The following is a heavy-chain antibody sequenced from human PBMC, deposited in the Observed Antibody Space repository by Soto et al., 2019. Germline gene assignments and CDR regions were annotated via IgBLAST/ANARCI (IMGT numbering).Heavy chain of an antibody. D-gene: IGHD6-19*01. CDR2: ISAYNGNT. J-gene: IGHJ3*02. V-gene: IGHV1-18*01. CDR3: ARDFIAVAGPEAFDI. Sequence: QVQLVQSGAEVKKPGASVKVSCQASGYTFTSYGISWVRQAPGQGREWMGWISAYNGNTNYAQKLQGRVTMTTDTSASTAYVELRSVRSDDTAVYYCARDFIAVAGPEAFDIWGQGTMVTVSS. CDR1: GYTFTSYG.